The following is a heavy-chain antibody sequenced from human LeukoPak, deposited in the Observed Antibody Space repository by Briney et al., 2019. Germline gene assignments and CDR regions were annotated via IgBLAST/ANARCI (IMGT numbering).Heavy chain of an antibody. Sequence: GASVKVSCKASGYTFTSYGISWVRQAPGQGLEWMGWINPNSGGTNYAQKFQGRVTMTRDTSISTAYMELSRLRSDDTAVYYCARDLGSSWRGDAFDIWGQGTMVTVSS. CDR1: GYTFTSYG. CDR3: ARDLGSSWRGDAFDI. D-gene: IGHD6-13*01. J-gene: IGHJ3*02. CDR2: INPNSGGT. V-gene: IGHV1-2*02.